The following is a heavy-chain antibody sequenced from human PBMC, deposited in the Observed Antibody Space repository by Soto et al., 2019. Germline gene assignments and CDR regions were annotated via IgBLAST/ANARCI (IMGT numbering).Heavy chain of an antibody. D-gene: IGHD2-15*01. V-gene: IGHV2-5*01. CDR1: GFSLTTSAVA. J-gene: IGHJ6*02. CDR2: VYGSYVGSDDK. Sequence: QITLQESGPTLVKPTQTLTLTCTFSGFSLTTSAVAVGWIRQAPGKALEWLAIVYGSYVGSDDKRYSPSLKSRLTITKDTSKNQVVLTMTNMDPVDTATYYCAHAGSGGADMDVWGQGTTVTVSS. CDR3: AHAGSGGADMDV.